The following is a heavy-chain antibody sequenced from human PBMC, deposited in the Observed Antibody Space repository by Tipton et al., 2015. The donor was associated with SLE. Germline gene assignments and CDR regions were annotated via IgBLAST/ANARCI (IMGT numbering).Heavy chain of an antibody. J-gene: IGHJ6*03. D-gene: IGHD3-10*01. V-gene: IGHV3-53*04. Sequence: QLVQSGGGLVQPGGSLRLSCAASGFTVSSNYMSWVRQAPGKGLEWVSVIYSGGSTYYADYAKGRFTISRHNSKNTLYLQMNSLRAEETAVYYSARGESGMDVWGKGTTVTVSS. CDR2: IYSGGST. CDR3: ARGESGMDV. CDR1: GFTVSSNY.